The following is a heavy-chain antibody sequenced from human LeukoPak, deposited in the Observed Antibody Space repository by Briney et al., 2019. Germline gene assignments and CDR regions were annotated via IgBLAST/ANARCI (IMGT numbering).Heavy chain of an antibody. Sequence: SVKVSCKASGFTFTSSAMQWVRQARGQRLEWIGWIVVGSGNTNYAQRFQERVTITRDMSTSTAYMELSSLRSEDTAVYYCAADSHTTDYGDYETDYYCYGMDVWGQGTTVTVSS. CDR1: GFTFTSSA. CDR2: IVVGSGNT. V-gene: IGHV1-58*02. J-gene: IGHJ6*02. D-gene: IGHD4-17*01. CDR3: AADSHTTDYGDYETDYYCYGMDV.